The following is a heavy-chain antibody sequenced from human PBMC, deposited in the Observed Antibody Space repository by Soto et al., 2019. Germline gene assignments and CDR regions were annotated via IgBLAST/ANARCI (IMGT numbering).Heavy chain of an antibody. V-gene: IGHV3-23*01. J-gene: IGHJ6*03. CDR2: ISGSGGST. D-gene: IGHD2-15*01. Sequence: GGSLRLSCAASGFTFSSYAMSWVRQAPGKGLEWVSAISGSGGSTYYADSVKGRFTISRDNSKNTLYLQMNSLRAEDTAVYYCAKGSRVAATRYYYYYMDVWGKGTTVTVSS. CDR1: GFTFSSYA. CDR3: AKGSRVAATRYYYYYMDV.